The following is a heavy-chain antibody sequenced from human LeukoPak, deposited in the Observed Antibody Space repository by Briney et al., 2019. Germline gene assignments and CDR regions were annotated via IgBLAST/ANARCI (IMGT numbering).Heavy chain of an antibody. CDR3: AREVSSSGYSYFDY. J-gene: IGHJ4*02. CDR2: IIPIFGTA. V-gene: IGHV1-69*13. D-gene: IGHD3-22*01. CDR1: GGTFSSYA. Sequence: GASVKVSCKASGGTFSSYAISWVRQAPGQGLEWMGGIIPIFGTANYAQKFQGRVTITADESTSTAYMELSSLRSEDTAVYYCAREVSSSGYSYFDYWGQGTLVTVSS.